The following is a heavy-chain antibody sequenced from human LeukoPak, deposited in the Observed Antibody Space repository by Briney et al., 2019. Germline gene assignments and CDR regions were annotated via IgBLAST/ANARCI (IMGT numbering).Heavy chain of an antibody. D-gene: IGHD5-12*01. Sequence: GESLKISCKASGYVFTNYWIGWVRQMPGKGLEWMGIIYPRDSDTRYSPSFQGQVTVSADKSISTAYLQWNTLEASDTAMYYCARRQYSGYDFDFWGQGTLVTVSS. CDR3: ARRQYSGYDFDF. CDR1: GYVFTNYW. V-gene: IGHV5-51*01. J-gene: IGHJ4*02. CDR2: IYPRDSDT.